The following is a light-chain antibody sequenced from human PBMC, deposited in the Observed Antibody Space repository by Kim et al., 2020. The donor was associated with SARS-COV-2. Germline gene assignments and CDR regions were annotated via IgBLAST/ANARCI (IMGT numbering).Light chain of an antibody. CDR3: QQYSYWRT. CDR2: DAS. CDR1: QSVSSK. J-gene: IGKJ1*01. V-gene: IGKV3-15*01. Sequence: SVSPGERATLSCRASQSVSSKLAWYQQKPGQAPRLLIYDASTRATGIPPRFSGSGSGTDFTLTIGSLQSEDFAVYYCQQYSYWRTFGQGTKVDIK.